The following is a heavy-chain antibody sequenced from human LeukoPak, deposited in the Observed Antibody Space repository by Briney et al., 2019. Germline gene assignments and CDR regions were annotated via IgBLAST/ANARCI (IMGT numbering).Heavy chain of an antibody. Sequence: GRSLRLSCAASGFTFDDYAMHWVRQAPGKGLEWVSGISWNSGSIGYADSVKGRFTISRVNAKNSLYLQMNSLRAEDTALYYCAKDTYYYGSGSYPPNYYYGMDVWGQGTTVTVSS. J-gene: IGHJ6*02. CDR3: AKDTYYYGSGSYPPNYYYGMDV. V-gene: IGHV3-9*01. CDR2: ISWNSGSI. D-gene: IGHD3-10*01. CDR1: GFTFDDYA.